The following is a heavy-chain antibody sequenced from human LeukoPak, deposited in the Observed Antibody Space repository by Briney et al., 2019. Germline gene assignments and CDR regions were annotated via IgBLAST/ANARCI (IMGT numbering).Heavy chain of an antibody. CDR1: GGPISDYY. CDR2: IHNNGNT. V-gene: IGHV4-59*08. D-gene: IGHD2-8*01. J-gene: IGHJ4*02. Sequence: PSETLSLTCTVSGGPISDYYWSWIRQPPGKGLEWIAYIHNNGNTNSTPPLKSRVTISIDTSKNQFSLKLTSVTAADTAVYYCARHTVSRGGGDFDYWGQGTLVTVSS. CDR3: ARHTVSRGGGDFDY.